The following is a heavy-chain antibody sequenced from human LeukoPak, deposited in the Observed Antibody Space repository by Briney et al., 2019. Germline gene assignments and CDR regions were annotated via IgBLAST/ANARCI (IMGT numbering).Heavy chain of an antibody. CDR1: GFTFSDYW. Sequence: SGGSLRLSCAASGFTFSDYWMHWVRQAPGKGLEWLSYISSSGSTIYYADSVKGRFTISRDNAKNSLYLQMNSLRAEDTAVYYCASQNTIFGVIMRWVSDYWGQGTLVTVSS. CDR2: ISSSGSTI. V-gene: IGHV3-11*01. J-gene: IGHJ4*02. D-gene: IGHD3-3*01. CDR3: ASQNTIFGVIMRWVSDY.